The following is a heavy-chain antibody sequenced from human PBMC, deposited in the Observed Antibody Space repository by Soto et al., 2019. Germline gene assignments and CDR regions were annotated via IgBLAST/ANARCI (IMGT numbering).Heavy chain of an antibody. V-gene: IGHV4-31*03. CDR1: GGSISSGGYY. J-gene: IGHJ3*02. Sequence: SETLSLTCTVPGGSISSGGYYWSWIRQHPGKGLEWIGYIYYSGSTYYNPSLKSRVTISVDTSKNQFSLKLSSVTAADTAVYYCARGYGSGSPDAFDIWGQGTMVTVSS. CDR2: IYYSGST. CDR3: ARGYGSGSPDAFDI. D-gene: IGHD3-10*01.